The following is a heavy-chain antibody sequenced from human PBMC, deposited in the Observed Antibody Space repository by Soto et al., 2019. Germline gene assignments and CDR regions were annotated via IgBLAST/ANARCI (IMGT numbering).Heavy chain of an antibody. CDR2: IYYSGST. J-gene: IGHJ4*02. D-gene: IGHD6-6*01. CDR1: GGSISSGGYY. Sequence: SETLSLTSTVSGGSISSGGYYWSWIRQHPGKGLEWIGYIYYSGSTYYNPSLKSRVTISVDTSKNHFSLKLSSVTAADTAVYYCASLSPRHEFDYWGQGSLVTVSS. V-gene: IGHV4-31*03. CDR3: ASLSPRHEFDY.